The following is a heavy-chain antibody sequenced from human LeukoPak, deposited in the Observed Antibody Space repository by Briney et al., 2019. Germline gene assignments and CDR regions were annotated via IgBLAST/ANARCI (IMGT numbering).Heavy chain of an antibody. V-gene: IGHV4-59*12. Sequence: SETLSLTCTVSGGSISSSYWSWIRQPPGKGLEWIGYISDSGSTNYNPSLKSRVTISVDTSKNQFSLKLSSVTAADTAVYYCARLVVVITTSGSVYWFDPWGQGTLVTVSS. CDR3: ARLVVVITTSGSVYWFDP. J-gene: IGHJ5*02. D-gene: IGHD3-22*01. CDR2: ISDSGST. CDR1: GGSISSSY.